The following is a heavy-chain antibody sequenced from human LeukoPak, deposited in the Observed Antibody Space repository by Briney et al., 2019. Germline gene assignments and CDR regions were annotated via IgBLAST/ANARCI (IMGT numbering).Heavy chain of an antibody. CDR2: INHSGSS. J-gene: IGHJ5*02. D-gene: IGHD3-3*01. CDR1: GGSFSSGQY. V-gene: IGHV4-34*01. Sequence: KPSETLSLTCAVFGGSFSSGQYWSWIRQPPGKGLWWIGEINHSGSSNYNPALKSRVTISVDTSKNQFSLKLSSVTAADTAVYYCARGSYYDFWSGLNGGHWFDPWGQGALVTVSS. CDR3: ARGSYYDFWSGLNGGHWFDP.